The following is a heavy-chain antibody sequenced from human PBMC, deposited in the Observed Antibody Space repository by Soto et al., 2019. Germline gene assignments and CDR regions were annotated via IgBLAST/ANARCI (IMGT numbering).Heavy chain of an antibody. CDR2: VYYRGRS. CDR1: GGSVTNSSYY. CDR3: VSQRTTVPTQAYFDY. J-gene: IGHJ4*02. D-gene: IGHD4-17*01. Sequence: SETLSLTCTVSGGSVTNSSYYWGWIRQSPGKGLEWIGSVYYRGRSYSKSSVKSRVTISVDTSKNRFSLSLNSVTASDTAVYFCVSQRTTVPTQAYFDYSGPGALVTVSS. V-gene: IGHV4-39*01.